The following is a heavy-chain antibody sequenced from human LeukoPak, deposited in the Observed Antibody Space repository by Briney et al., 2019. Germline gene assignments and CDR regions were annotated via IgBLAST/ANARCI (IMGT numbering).Heavy chain of an antibody. CDR3: ARAEQQLGPQTYYYYYGMDV. J-gene: IGHJ6*02. D-gene: IGHD6-13*01. V-gene: IGHV3-21*01. CDR2: ISSSSSYI. CDR1: GFTFSSYS. Sequence: PGGSLRLSCAASGFTFSSYSMNWVRQAPGKGLEWVSSISSSSSYIYYADSVKGRFTISRDNAKNSLYLQMNSLRAEDTAVYYCARAEQQLGPQTYYYYYGMDVWGQGTTVTASS.